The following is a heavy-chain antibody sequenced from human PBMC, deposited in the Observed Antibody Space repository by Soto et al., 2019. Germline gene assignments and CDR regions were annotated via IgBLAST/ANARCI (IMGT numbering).Heavy chain of an antibody. V-gene: IGHV2-70*11. D-gene: IGHD3-10*01. CDR1: GFSLSTSAMN. CDR2: IDWDDDK. Sequence: SGPTLENPTQTLTLTCNFSGFSLSTSAMNVRRIRQPPGNDLQWLARIDWDDDKYYSSSLKTRLTISKDTSKNQVVLTMTNMDPVDTATYYCARIRLPELLWFGESTNPYYMAVWGKGTTVTVSS. CDR3: ARIRLPELLWFGESTNPYYMAV. J-gene: IGHJ6*03.